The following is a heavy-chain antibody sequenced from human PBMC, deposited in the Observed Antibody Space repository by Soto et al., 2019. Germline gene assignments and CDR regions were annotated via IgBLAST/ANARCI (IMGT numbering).Heavy chain of an antibody. J-gene: IGHJ6*02. CDR1: GGSISSDNYH. V-gene: IGHV4-30-4*08. CDR3: AREDDGGDRDYYGLDV. CDR2: IYYSGSI. D-gene: IGHD2-21*02. Sequence: SETLSLTCTASGGSISSDNYHWTWIRQSPGKGLEWIGYIYYSGSIFYNPSFKSRVNISVDTSKNQFSLQLSSVTAADTALYFCAREDDGGDRDYYGLDVWGQGTMVTVSS.